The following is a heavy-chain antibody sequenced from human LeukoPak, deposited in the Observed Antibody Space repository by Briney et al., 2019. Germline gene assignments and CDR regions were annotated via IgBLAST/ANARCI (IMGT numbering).Heavy chain of an antibody. CDR2: ISSDGSST. CDR1: RVTFSGYW. Sequence: PGGSLRLSCAVSRVTFSGYWMHWARQVPGKGLVWVSRISSDGSSTSYAGSVRGRFTISRDNAKNTLYLQMNSLRAEDTAVYYCARGGSYTAGAFDIWGQGTLVTVSS. D-gene: IGHD1-26*01. V-gene: IGHV3-74*01. J-gene: IGHJ3*02. CDR3: ARGGSYTAGAFDI.